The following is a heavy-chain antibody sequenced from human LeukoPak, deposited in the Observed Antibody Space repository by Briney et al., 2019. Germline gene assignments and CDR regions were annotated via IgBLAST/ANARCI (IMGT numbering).Heavy chain of an antibody. CDR1: GFTFSSYA. CDR3: ARLDYGNSLGNWFDP. CDR2: ISYDGGKK. Sequence: GGSLRLSCAASGFTFSSYAMHWVRQAPGKGLEWVAVISYDGGKKYYADSVKGRFTISRDNSKNTLYLQMNSLRAEDTAVYYCARLDYGNSLGNWFDPWGQGTLVTVSS. V-gene: IGHV3-30*04. J-gene: IGHJ5*02. D-gene: IGHD4-11*01.